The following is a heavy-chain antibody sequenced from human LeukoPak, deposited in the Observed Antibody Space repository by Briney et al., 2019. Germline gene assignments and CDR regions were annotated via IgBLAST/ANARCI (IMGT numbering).Heavy chain of an antibody. CDR2: IIPIFGTA. V-gene: IGHV1-69*13. J-gene: IGHJ3*02. D-gene: IGHD3-10*01. Sequence: SVKVSCKASGGTFSSYAISWVRQAPGQGLEWMGGIIPIFGTANYAQKFQGRVTITADESTSTAYMELSSLRSEDTAVYYCAGYYGSGSYYDFDIWGQGTMVTVSS. CDR3: AGYYGSGSYYDFDI. CDR1: GGTFSSYA.